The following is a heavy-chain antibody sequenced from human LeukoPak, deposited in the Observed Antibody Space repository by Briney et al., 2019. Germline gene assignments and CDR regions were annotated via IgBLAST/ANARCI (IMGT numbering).Heavy chain of an antibody. CDR1: GYTFTSYG. D-gene: IGHD3-22*01. V-gene: IGHV1-18*01. CDR3: ARVRVNIVVVSLFDY. Sequence: ASVKVSCTASGYTFTSYGISWVRQAPGQGLEWMGWISAYNGNTNYAQKLQGRVTMTTDTSTSTAYMELRSLRSDDTAVYYCARVRVNIVVVSLFDYWGQGTLVTVSS. J-gene: IGHJ4*02. CDR2: ISAYNGNT.